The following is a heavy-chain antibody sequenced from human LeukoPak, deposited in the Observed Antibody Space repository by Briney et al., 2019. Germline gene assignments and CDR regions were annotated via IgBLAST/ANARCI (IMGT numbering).Heavy chain of an antibody. J-gene: IGHJ4*02. D-gene: IGHD4-23*01. CDR1: GYTFTSYY. Sequence: ASVKVSCKASGYTFTSYYIHWVRLAPGQGLEWMGVINPSGGSTSYAQKFQGRVAMTRDTSTSTVYMELSSLRFEDTAVYYCARGEGGNSVGYWGQGTLVTVSS. CDR3: ARGEGGNSVGY. V-gene: IGHV1-46*01. CDR2: INPSGGST.